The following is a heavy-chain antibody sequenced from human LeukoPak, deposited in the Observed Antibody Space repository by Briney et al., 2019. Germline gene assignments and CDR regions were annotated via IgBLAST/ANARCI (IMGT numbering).Heavy chain of an antibody. D-gene: IGHD1-26*01. CDR1: GFTISGEG. V-gene: IGHV3-30*18. Sequence: GGSLRLSCTASGFTISGEGMHWVRQAPGKGLEWVAVISYDGFHKYYADSVKGRFTISKDNSKNMLYLHMNGLRVEDTAVYYCAKDLGVGGALDHWGQGTLVTVSS. CDR3: AKDLGVGGALDH. CDR2: ISYDGFHK. J-gene: IGHJ4*02.